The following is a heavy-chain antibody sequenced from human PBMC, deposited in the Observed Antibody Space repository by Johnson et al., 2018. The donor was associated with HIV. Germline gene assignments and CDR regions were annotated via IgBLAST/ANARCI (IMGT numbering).Heavy chain of an antibody. V-gene: IGHV3-53*01. J-gene: IGHJ3*02. Sequence: VQLVESGGGLIQPGGSLRLSCAASGFTVSSNYMSWVRQAPGKGLEWVSVMYSGGSTYYADSVKGRFTISRDNSKNTLYLQMNSLRAEDTAVYYCARAPRPDAFDIWGQGTMVTVSS. CDR1: GFTVSSNY. CDR2: MYSGGST. CDR3: ARAPRPDAFDI.